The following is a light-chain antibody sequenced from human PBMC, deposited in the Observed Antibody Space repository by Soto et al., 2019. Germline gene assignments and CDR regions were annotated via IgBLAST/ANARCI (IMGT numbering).Light chain of an antibody. CDR3: QQYNYWPPDSFT. CDR1: QSVSKN. CDR2: GAS. Sequence: IVMTQSPATLSVSLGERVTLSCRASQSVSKNLAWYQHKPGQAPRLLIYGASTRATGIPARFSGSGSGTEFTLTISSLQSEDFAVYYCQQYNYWPPDSFTFGPGTQVDVK. V-gene: IGKV3D-15*01. J-gene: IGKJ3*01.